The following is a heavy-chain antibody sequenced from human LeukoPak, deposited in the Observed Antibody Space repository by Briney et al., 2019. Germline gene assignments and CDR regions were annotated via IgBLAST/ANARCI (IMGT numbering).Heavy chain of an antibody. D-gene: IGHD3-10*01. V-gene: IGHV4-39*01. CDR1: GGSISSGSYY. Sequence: PSQTLSLTCTVSGGSISSGSYYWGWIRQPPGKGLEWIGSIYYSGSTYYNPSLKSRVTISVDTSKNQFSLKLSSVTAADTAVYYCASIPYGSGSYPDYWGQGTLVTVSS. CDR3: ASIPYGSGSYPDY. J-gene: IGHJ4*02. CDR2: IYYSGST.